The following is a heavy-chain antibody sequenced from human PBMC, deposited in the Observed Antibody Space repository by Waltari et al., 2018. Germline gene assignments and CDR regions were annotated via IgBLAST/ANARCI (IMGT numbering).Heavy chain of an antibody. J-gene: IGHJ4*02. CDR1: GYTFTSHG. Sequence: QVQLVQSGTEVRKPGASVKVSCKTSGYTFTSHGVSWVRQAPGQGPEWMGWVSAVNGNTKYAQKFQGRVTLTTDTSTRTAYRELRSLRSDDTAIYYCARDRPGEDIRVDYWGQGALVIVSS. CDR3: ARDRPGEDIRVDY. D-gene: IGHD3-16*01. V-gene: IGHV1-18*01. CDR2: VSAVNGNT.